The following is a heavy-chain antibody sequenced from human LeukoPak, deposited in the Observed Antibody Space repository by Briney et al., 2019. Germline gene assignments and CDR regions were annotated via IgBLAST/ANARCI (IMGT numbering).Heavy chain of an antibody. CDR2: ISSSGYNT. CDR1: GFTFSTYA. CDR3: AKNLLGSEAFSWYFDL. V-gene: IGHV3-23*01. D-gene: IGHD1-26*01. Sequence: GGSLRLSCAASGFTFSTYAMSWVRQAPGKGLEWASAISSSGYNTYYADSVKGRFTISRDNSKNTLYLQMHSLRAEDTAVYSCAKNLLGSEAFSWYFDLWGRGTLVTVSS. J-gene: IGHJ2*01.